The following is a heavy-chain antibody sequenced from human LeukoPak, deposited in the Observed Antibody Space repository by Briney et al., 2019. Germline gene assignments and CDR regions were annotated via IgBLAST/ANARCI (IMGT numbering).Heavy chain of an antibody. CDR2: IYYSGST. J-gene: IGHJ3*02. Sequence: SETLSLTCTVSGGSISSGDYYWSWIRQPPGKGLEWIGYIYYSGSTNYNPSLKSRVTISVDTSKNQFSLKLSSVTAADTAVYYCARRVYNWNDVGAFDIWGQGTMVTVSS. D-gene: IGHD1-1*01. CDR1: GGSISSGDYY. CDR3: ARRVYNWNDVGAFDI. V-gene: IGHV4-30-4*01.